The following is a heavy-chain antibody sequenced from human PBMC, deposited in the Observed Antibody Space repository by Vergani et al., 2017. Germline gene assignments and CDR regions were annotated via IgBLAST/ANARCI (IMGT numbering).Heavy chain of an antibody. V-gene: IGHV3-30-3*01. CDR1: GFTFSSYA. CDR3: ARRSIAARHSDY. CDR2: ISYDGSNK. D-gene: IGHD6-6*01. Sequence: QVQLVESGGGVVQPGRSLRLSCAASGFTFSSYAMHWVRQAPGKGLEWVAVISYDGSNKYYADSVKGRFTISRDNSKNTLYLQMNSLRAEDTAVYYCARRSIAARHSDYWGQGTLVTVSS. J-gene: IGHJ4*02.